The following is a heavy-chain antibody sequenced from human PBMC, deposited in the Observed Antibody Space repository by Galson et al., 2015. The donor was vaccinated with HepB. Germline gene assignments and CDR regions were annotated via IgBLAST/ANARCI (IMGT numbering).Heavy chain of an antibody. Sequence: SVKVSCKASGNTFTRYGFSWVRQAPGQGLEWMGWISAYNGNTDYAQKVQGRVTMTIAASTSTAYMELRSLRSDDTAVYYCARVTYDFSWGYYYYMDVWGKGTTVTVSS. CDR2: ISAYNGNT. D-gene: IGHD3-3*01. CDR3: ARVTYDFSWGYYYYMDV. CDR1: GNTFTRYG. V-gene: IGHV1-18*01. J-gene: IGHJ6*03.